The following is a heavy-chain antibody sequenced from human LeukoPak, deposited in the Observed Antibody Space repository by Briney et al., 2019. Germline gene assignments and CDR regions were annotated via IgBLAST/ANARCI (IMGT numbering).Heavy chain of an antibody. D-gene: IGHD3-3*02. J-gene: IGHJ4*02. V-gene: IGHV1-24*01. CDR1: GYTLTELS. CDR2: FDPEDGET. Sequence: ASVKVSCKVSGYTLTELSMYWVRQAPGKGLEWMGGFDPEDGETIYAQKFQGRVTMTEDTSTDTAYMELSSLRSEDTAVYYCATVTGYGASRHFNKVPYFDYWGQGTLVTVSS. CDR3: ATVTGYGASRHFNKVPYFDY.